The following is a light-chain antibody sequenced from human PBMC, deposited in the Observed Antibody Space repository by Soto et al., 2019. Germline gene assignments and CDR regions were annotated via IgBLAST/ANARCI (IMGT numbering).Light chain of an antibody. V-gene: IGLV1-44*01. Sequence: QAVVTQPPSASGTPGQRVTISCSGSSSNIGSNTVNWYQQLPGTAPKLLIYSNNQRPSGVPDRFSGSKSGTSASLAISGLQSEDEADYYYAAWDDSLNDVVFGGGTKLTVL. CDR3: AAWDDSLNDVV. J-gene: IGLJ2*01. CDR2: SNN. CDR1: SSNIGSNT.